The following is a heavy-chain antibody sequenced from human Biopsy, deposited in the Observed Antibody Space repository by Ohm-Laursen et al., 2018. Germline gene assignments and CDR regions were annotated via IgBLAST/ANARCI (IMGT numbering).Heavy chain of an antibody. Sequence: ASVKVSCKASGYSFTSYYLHWVRQAPGQGLEWMGLINPGSGNTILAQKFQGRVSLTRDTSADTAYMKLTSLTSEDTATYYCARADASTFDSWGQGTLVTVSS. V-gene: IGHV1-46*01. CDR1: GYSFTSYY. CDR2: INPGSGNT. J-gene: IGHJ4*02. CDR3: ARADASTFDS.